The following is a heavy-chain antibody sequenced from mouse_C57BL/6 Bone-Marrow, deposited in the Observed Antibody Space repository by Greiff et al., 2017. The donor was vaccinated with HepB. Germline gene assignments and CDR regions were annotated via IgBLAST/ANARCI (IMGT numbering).Heavy chain of an antibody. V-gene: IGHV3-6*01. D-gene: IGHD4-1*01. Sequence: EVQLVESGPGLVKPSQSLSLTCSVTGYSITSGYYWNWIRQFPGNKLAWMGYISYDGSNNYNPSLKNRISITRDTSKNQFFLKLNSVTTEDTATDYCARGTGTGFAYWGQGTLVTVSA. J-gene: IGHJ3*01. CDR1: GYSITSGYY. CDR2: ISYDGSN. CDR3: ARGTGTGFAY.